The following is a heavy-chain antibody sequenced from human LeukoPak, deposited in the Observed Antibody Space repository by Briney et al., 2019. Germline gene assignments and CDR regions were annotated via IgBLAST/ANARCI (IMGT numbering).Heavy chain of an antibody. D-gene: IGHD6-13*01. V-gene: IGHV1-2*02. CDR1: GYTFTGYY. CDR2: INPNSGGT. J-gene: IGHJ5*02. CDR3: AREAGYSSSWQGDNWFDP. Sequence: SVKVSCKASGYTFTGYYMHWVRQAPGQGLEWMGWINPNSGGTNYAQKFQGRVTMTRDTSISTAYMELSRLRSDDTAVYYCAREAGYSSSWQGDNWFDPWGQGTLVTVSS.